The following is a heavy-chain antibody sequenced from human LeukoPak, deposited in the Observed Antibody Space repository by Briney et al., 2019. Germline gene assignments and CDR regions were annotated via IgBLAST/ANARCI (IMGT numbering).Heavy chain of an antibody. J-gene: IGHJ5*02. D-gene: IGHD6-13*01. V-gene: IGHV3-23*01. CDR2: ISGSGGSK. Sequence: GGSLRLSCAASGFTFSSYAMSWVRQAPGKGLEWVSAISGSGGSKYYADSVKGRFTISRDNSKNTLYLQMNSLRAEDTAVYYCAKDLGSSWYGDNGFDPWGQGTLVTVSS. CDR3: AKDLGSSWYGDNGFDP. CDR1: GFTFSSYA.